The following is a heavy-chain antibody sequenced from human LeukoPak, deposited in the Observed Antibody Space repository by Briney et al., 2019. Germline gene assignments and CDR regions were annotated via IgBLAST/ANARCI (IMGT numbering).Heavy chain of an antibody. Sequence: GGSLRLSCAASGFTFNNYDMNWVRQTPEKGLEWVANIKQDGYEKYYVDSVKGRFTISRDNAKDSLYLQMNSLRADDTAIYYCARDKIVGPTTLDYWGQGTLVTVSS. V-gene: IGHV3-7*01. D-gene: IGHD1-26*01. J-gene: IGHJ4*02. CDR3: ARDKIVGPTTLDY. CDR1: GFTFNNYD. CDR2: IKQDGYEK.